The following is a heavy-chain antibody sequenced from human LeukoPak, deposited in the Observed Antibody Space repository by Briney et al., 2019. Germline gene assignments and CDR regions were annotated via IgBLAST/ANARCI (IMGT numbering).Heavy chain of an antibody. D-gene: IGHD3-10*01. J-gene: IGHJ4*02. V-gene: IGHV3-23*01. CDR1: GFIFSNYG. CDR2: ISGSGGST. Sequence: PGGSLRLSCAASGFIFSNYGMSWVRQAPGKGLEWVSGISGSGGSTYYADSVKGRFTISRDNSKNTLYLQMNSLRAEDTAIYYCAKGGYYYASGHCDYWGQGTLVTVSS. CDR3: AKGGYYYASGHCDY.